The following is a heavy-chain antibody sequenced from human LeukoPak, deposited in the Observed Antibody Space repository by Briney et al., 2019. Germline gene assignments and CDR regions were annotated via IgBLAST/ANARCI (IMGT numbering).Heavy chain of an antibody. D-gene: IGHD3-22*01. J-gene: IGHJ3*02. Sequence: PSETLSLTCTVSGGSISSYYWSWIRQPPGKGLEWIGYIYYSGSTNYNPSLKSRVTISVGTSKNQFSLKLNSVSAADTAVYYCARDNYYDSSGAFDIWGQGTMVSVSS. CDR2: IYYSGST. CDR1: GGSISSYY. V-gene: IGHV4-59*01. CDR3: ARDNYYDSSGAFDI.